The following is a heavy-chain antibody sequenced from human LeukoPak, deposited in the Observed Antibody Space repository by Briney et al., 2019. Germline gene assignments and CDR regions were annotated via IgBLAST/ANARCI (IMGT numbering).Heavy chain of an antibody. CDR1: GGSFSGYY. Sequence: PSETLSLTCAVYGGSFSGYYWSWIRQPPGKGLEWIGEINHSGSTNYNPSLKSRVTISVDPSKNQFSPKLSSVTAADTAVYYCDRDGSGYGMDVWGQGTTVTVSS. J-gene: IGHJ6*02. V-gene: IGHV4-34*01. CDR3: DRDGSGYGMDV. D-gene: IGHD3-10*01. CDR2: INHSGST.